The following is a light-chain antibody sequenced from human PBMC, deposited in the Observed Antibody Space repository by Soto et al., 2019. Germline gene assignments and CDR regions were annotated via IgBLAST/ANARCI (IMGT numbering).Light chain of an antibody. V-gene: IGLV2-14*01. Sequence: QSALTQPASVSGSPGQSITISCTGTSSDVGGLNFVSWYQQHPGKAPKLMVYDVRNRPSGVSNRFSGSKSGNTASLTISGLQAEDEAHYYCSSDTSSSTLAVFGGGTQLTVL. CDR1: SSDVGGLNF. J-gene: IGLJ2*01. CDR3: SSDTSSSTLAV. CDR2: DVR.